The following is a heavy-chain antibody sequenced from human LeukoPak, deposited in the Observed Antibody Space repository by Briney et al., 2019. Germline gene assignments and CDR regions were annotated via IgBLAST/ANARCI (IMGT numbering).Heavy chain of an antibody. D-gene: IGHD3-10*01. CDR3: AKDGITMVRGVIIKRGGNYFDY. J-gene: IGHJ4*02. Sequence: GRSLRLSCAASGFTFSSYGMHWVRQAPGKGLEWVAVISYDGSNKYYADSVKGRFTISRDNSKNTLYLQMNSLRAEDTAVYYCAKDGITMVRGVIIKRGGNYFDYWGQGTLVTVSS. CDR2: ISYDGSNK. V-gene: IGHV3-30*18. CDR1: GFTFSSYG.